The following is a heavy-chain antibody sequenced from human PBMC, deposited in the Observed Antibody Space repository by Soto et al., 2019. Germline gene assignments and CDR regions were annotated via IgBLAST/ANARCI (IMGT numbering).Heavy chain of an antibody. CDR1: GYTFSNYG. J-gene: IGHJ6*02. CDR3: ASSFTSSQWRYGMDV. CDR2: ISAYNGNT. V-gene: IGHV1-18*01. Sequence: QVQLVQSGAEVKKPGASVKVSCKASGYTFSNYGFSWVLQAPGQRLEWMGWISAYNGNTNYAQKVQGRVTMTTDTSTGTAYMELRSLRSDDTAVYYCASSFTSSQWRYGMDVWGQGTTVTVSS. D-gene: IGHD2-2*01.